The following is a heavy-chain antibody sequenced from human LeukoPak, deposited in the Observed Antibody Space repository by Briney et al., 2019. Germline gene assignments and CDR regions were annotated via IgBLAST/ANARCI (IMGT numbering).Heavy chain of an antibody. CDR2: IYYSGST. V-gene: IGHV4-59*08. J-gene: IGHJ4*02. Sequence: SETLSLTCTVSGGSISSYYWSWIRQPPGKGLEWIGYIYYSGSTNYNPPLKSRVTMSVDTSKNQFYLKLSSVTAADTAVYYCARGETYYYGSGTYSTYFDYWGQGTLVTVSS. D-gene: IGHD3-10*01. CDR1: GGSISSYY. CDR3: ARGETYYYGSGTYSTYFDY.